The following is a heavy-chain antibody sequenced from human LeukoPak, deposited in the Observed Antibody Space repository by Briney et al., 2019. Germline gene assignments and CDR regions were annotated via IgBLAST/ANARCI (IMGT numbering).Heavy chain of an antibody. V-gene: IGHV3-48*01. J-gene: IGHJ6*03. CDR2: ISSSSSTI. D-gene: IGHD3-3*01. Sequence: GGSLRPSCAASGFTFSSYRMNWVRQAPGKGLEWVSYISSSSSTIYYADSVKGRFTISRDNAKNSLYLQMNSLRAEDTAVYYCAREVRFSYCMDVWGKGTTVTVSS. CDR3: AREVRFSYCMDV. CDR1: GFTFSSYR.